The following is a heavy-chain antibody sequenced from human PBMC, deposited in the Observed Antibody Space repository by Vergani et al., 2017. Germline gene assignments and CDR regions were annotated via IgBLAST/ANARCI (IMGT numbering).Heavy chain of an antibody. V-gene: IGHV3-30-3*01. CDR1: GFALNRHA. J-gene: IGHJ4*02. CDR2: ISFDGTNE. Sequence: QVQLVESGGGVVQPGTSLRLSCVVSGFALNRHAMYWVRQAPGKGLEWVVGISFDGTNEYYPDLVKGRFTISRDIANNTLYLQVRSLRLEDTGVYHCVRDRGFXAGGRCYTEAWDYWGQGTPVTVSS. D-gene: IGHD2-2*02. CDR3: VRDRGFXAGGRCYTEAWDY.